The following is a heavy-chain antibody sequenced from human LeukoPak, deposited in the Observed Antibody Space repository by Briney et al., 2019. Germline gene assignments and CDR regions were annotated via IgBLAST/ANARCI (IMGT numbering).Heavy chain of an antibody. J-gene: IGHJ4*02. Sequence: GGSLRLSCAASGFSFSTYSMSWVRQAPGKGLEWVSSISRNSRYIYYADSMRGRFTISRDNAKNSLYLQMNSLKPEDTAVYYCARVAEAAAFDSWGQGTLVTVSS. CDR3: ARVAEAAAFDS. CDR1: GFSFSTYS. V-gene: IGHV3-21*06. D-gene: IGHD6-13*01. CDR2: ISRNSRYI.